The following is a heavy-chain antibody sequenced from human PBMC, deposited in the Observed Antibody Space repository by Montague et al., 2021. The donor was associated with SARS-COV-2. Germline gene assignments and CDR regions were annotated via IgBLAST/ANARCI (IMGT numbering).Heavy chain of an antibody. CDR3: ARFSGIAVRRPFDY. D-gene: IGHD6-6*01. Sequence: SETLSLTCAVSGGSISTSNWCNWVRQPPGKGLEWIGQIYHNGTSNYNPSLKSRVTISVDKSKNQFYLRLGSVTAADTAVYYCARFSGIAVRRPFDYWGQETLVTVSS. CDR2: IYHNGTS. CDR1: GGSISTSNW. J-gene: IGHJ4*02. V-gene: IGHV4-4*02.